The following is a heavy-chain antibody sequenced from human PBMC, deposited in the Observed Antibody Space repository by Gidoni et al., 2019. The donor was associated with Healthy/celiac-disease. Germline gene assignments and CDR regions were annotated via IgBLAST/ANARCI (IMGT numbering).Heavy chain of an antibody. CDR3: ASERYYGFWSSYYTSYYYGMDV. Sequence: VQLQESGPGLVKLAQTLSLTCTVSGGLSRSGDYNWSWFRQPPGKGLEWIGYVYYSGSTCYNPSLKGRVTISVDTSRNQFSLKLSSVTAADTAVYYCASERYYGFWSSYYTSYYYGMDVWGRGTTVTVSS. D-gene: IGHD3-3*01. V-gene: IGHV4-30-4*01. CDR2: VYYSGST. CDR1: GGLSRSGDYN. J-gene: IGHJ6*02.